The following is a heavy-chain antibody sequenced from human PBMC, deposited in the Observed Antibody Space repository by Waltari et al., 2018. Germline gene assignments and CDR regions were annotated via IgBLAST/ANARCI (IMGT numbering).Heavy chain of an antibody. D-gene: IGHD4-17*01. V-gene: IGHV1-24*01. J-gene: IGHJ3*02. CDR1: GYTLTELS. CDR3: ATGGPDYGDYPDAFDI. CDR2: FDPEDGET. Sequence: QVQLVQSGAEVKKPGASVKVSCKVSGYTLTELSMHWVRQAPGKGLEWMGGFDPEDGETIYAQKFQGRVTMTEDTSTDTAYMELSSLRSEDTAVYYCATGGPDYGDYPDAFDIWGQGTMVTVSS.